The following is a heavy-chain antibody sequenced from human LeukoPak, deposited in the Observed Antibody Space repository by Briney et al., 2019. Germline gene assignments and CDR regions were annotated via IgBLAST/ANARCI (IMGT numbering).Heavy chain of an antibody. V-gene: IGHV4-30-2*01. CDR3: ARGYYYYGMDV. Sequence: SETLSLTCAVSGGSVTRGGYSWSWIRQPPGKGLEWIGYIYHSGSTYYNPSLKSRVTISVDRSKNQFSLKLSSVTAADTAVYYCARGYYYYGMDVWGQGTTVTVSS. J-gene: IGHJ6*02. CDR1: GGSVTRGGYS. CDR2: IYHSGST.